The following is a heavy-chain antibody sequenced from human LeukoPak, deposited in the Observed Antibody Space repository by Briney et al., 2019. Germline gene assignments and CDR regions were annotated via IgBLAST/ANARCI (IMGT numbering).Heavy chain of an antibody. V-gene: IGHV3-23*01. CDR3: TTDPQRGYYFDY. CDR2: ISAGNDI. D-gene: IGHD5-24*01. CDR1: GFSFNNYA. Sequence: GGSLRLSCAASGFSFNNYAMVWVRQTPGKGLEWVSVISAGNDIVYADSVKGRFSISRDSSKNTLYLQMNSLRVEDTAVYYCTTDPQRGYYFDYWGQGTLVTVSS. J-gene: IGHJ4*02.